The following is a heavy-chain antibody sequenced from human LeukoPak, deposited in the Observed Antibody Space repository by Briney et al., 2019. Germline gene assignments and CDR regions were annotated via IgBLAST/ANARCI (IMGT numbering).Heavy chain of an antibody. CDR3: ARRDGYYYYYYMDV. Sequence: GGSLRLSCAASGFTFSSYWMSWVRQAPGKGQEWVANIKQDGSEKYYVDSVKGRFTISRDNAKNSLYLQMNSLRAEDTAVYYCARRDGYYYYYYMDVWGKGTTVTISS. D-gene: IGHD5-24*01. CDR2: IKQDGSEK. J-gene: IGHJ6*03. CDR1: GFTFSSYW. V-gene: IGHV3-7*01.